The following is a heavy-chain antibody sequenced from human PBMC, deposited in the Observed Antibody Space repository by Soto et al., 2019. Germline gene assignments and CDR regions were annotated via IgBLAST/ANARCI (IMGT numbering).Heavy chain of an antibody. CDR1: GCTVSSSYD. CDR3: ARHQMAAAGYYYYYYMDV. CDR2: IYYSGST. Sequence: GCTVSSSYDWGWIRQHPGKGLEWIGSIYYSGSTYYNPSLKSRVTISVDTSKNQFSLKLSSVTAADTAVYYCARHQMAAAGYYYYYYMDVWGKGTTVTVS. J-gene: IGHJ6*03. V-gene: IGHV4-39*01. D-gene: IGHD6-13*01.